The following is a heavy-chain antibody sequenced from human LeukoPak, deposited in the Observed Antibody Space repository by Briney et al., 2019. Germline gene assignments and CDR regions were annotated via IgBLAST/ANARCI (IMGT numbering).Heavy chain of an antibody. J-gene: IGHJ6*03. CDR3: GARRVDYMDV. CDR1: GFTFSSYG. CDR2: IRYDGSNK. V-gene: IGHV3-30*02. D-gene: IGHD2-15*01. Sequence: GGSLRLSCAASGFTFSSYGMHWVRQAPGKGLEWVAFIRYDGSNKYYADSVKGRFTISRDNSKNTLYLQMNSLRAEDTAVYYCGARRVDYMDVWGKGTTVTVSS.